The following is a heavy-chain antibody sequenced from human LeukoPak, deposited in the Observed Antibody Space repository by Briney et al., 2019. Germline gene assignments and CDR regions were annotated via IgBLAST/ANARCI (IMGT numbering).Heavy chain of an antibody. V-gene: IGHV1-69*13. CDR1: GGTFSSYA. Sequence: SVKVSCKASGGTFSSYAISWVRQAPGQGLEWMGGIIPIFGTANYAQKFQGRVTITADESTSTAYMELSSLRSEDTAVYYCARGAALEGHGDFDYWGQGTLVTVSS. CDR2: IIPIFGTA. J-gene: IGHJ4*02. D-gene: IGHD1-1*01. CDR3: ARGAALEGHGDFDY.